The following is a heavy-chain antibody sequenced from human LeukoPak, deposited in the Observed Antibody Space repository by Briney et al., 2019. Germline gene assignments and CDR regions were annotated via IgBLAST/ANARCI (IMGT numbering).Heavy chain of an antibody. Sequence: SVNVSCKTSGFTFTGSVIHWVRQARGQGLEWIGWIVFGSGTTNYAQKIQERVTITRDTSTNTAYMELSSLRSEDTAVYYCAAEVYRGGDCCHFDYWGQGTLVTVSS. CDR3: AAEVYRGGDCCHFDY. J-gene: IGHJ4*02. CDR2: IVFGSGTT. D-gene: IGHD2-21*02. CDR1: GFTFTGSV. V-gene: IGHV1-58*02.